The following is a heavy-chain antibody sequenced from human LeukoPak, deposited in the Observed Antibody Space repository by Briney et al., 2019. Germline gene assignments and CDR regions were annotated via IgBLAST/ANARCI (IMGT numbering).Heavy chain of an antibody. CDR3: VYGDFVRTVNYFDY. CDR2: IYSGGNT. CDR1: GFTFSSYA. J-gene: IGHJ4*02. D-gene: IGHD4-17*01. Sequence: QAGGSLRLSCAASGFTFSSYAMSWVRQAPGKGLEGVSVIYSGGNTYYADSVKGRFTISRDNSKNSLFLQMHSLRAEDTALYYCVYGDFVRTVNYFDYWGQGTLVTVSS. V-gene: IGHV3-66*01.